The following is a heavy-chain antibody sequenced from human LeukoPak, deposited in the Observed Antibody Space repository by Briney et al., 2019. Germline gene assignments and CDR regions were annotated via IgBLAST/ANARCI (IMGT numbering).Heavy chain of an antibody. CDR1: GGSISSSSYY. CDR2: IYYSGST. D-gene: IGHD3-22*01. CDR3: ARGVYYYDSRGAFDI. V-gene: IGHV4-39*01. Sequence: SETLSLTCTVSGGSISSSSYYWGWIRQPPGKGLEWIGSIYYSGSTYYNPSLKSRVTISVDTSKNQFSLKLSSVTAADTAVYYYARGVYYYDSRGAFDIWGQGTMVTVSS. J-gene: IGHJ3*02.